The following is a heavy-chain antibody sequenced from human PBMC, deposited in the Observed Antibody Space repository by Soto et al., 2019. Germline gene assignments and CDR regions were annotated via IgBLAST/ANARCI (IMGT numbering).Heavy chain of an antibody. Sequence: QVQLVQSGAEVKKPGSSVKVSCTALGGTFSSYTISWVRQAPGQGLEWMGGIIPIFSTAKYAQKFQGRVTITADESTSTGYMELSSLRSEDTAVYYCARSQGGSSSLDIYYYYYYGMDVWGQGTTVTVSS. CDR3: ARSQGGSSSLDIYYYYYYGMDV. D-gene: IGHD2-15*01. CDR2: IIPIFSTA. J-gene: IGHJ6*02. CDR1: GGTFSSYT. V-gene: IGHV1-69*01.